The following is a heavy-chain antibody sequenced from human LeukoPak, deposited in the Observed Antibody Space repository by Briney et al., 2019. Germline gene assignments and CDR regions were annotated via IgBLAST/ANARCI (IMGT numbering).Heavy chain of an antibody. CDR1: GGSFSGYY. CDR3: AREAPFPRDWFDP. D-gene: IGHD2/OR15-2a*01. J-gene: IGHJ5*02. CDR2: INHSGST. Sequence: PSEALSLTCAVYGGSFSGYYWNWTRQPPGKGLEGIGEINHSGSTNYNPSLKSRVTISVDTSKNQFSLKVSSVTAADTAVYYCAREAPFPRDWFDPWGQGTLVTVSS. V-gene: IGHV4-34*01.